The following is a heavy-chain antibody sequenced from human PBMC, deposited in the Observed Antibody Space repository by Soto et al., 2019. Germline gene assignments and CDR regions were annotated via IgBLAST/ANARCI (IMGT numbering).Heavy chain of an antibody. Sequence: GGSLRLSCAASGFTLSIYWMHWVRQAPGKGLEWVSRIDRDGSSTTYADSVKGRFTVSRDSAKNTLYLQMNSLRVEDTAVYYCARDPAPIGWYDYWGQGTLVTVSS. CDR2: IDRDGSST. CDR1: GFTLSIYW. D-gene: IGHD6-19*01. V-gene: IGHV3-74*01. CDR3: ARDPAPIGWYDY. J-gene: IGHJ4*02.